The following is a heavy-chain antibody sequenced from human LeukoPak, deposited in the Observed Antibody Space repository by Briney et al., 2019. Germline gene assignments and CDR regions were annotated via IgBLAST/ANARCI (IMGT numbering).Heavy chain of an antibody. CDR1: GFTFSSYS. Sequence: GGSLRLSCAASGFTFSSYSMNWVRQAPGKGLEWVSYISSSSSTIYYADSVKGRFTISRDNAKNSLYLQMNSLRAEDTAVYYCARGLTIAAAGTGDYWGQGTLVTVSS. CDR2: ISSSSSTI. D-gene: IGHD6-13*01. V-gene: IGHV3-48*04. J-gene: IGHJ4*02. CDR3: ARGLTIAAAGTGDY.